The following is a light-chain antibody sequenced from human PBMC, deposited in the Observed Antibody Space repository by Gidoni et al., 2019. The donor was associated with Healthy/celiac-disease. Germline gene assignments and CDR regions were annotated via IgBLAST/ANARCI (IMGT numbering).Light chain of an antibody. CDR1: QGISKY. CDR3: QKYNSAPQLT. V-gene: IGKV1-27*01. CDR2: AAY. J-gene: IGKJ4*01. Sequence: DIQMTQSPSSLSASVGDRVTITCRASQGISKYLAWYQQQPGKAPKLLIYAAYTLQSGVPSRFSGSRSGTDFTLTISSLQPEDVATYYCQKYNSAPQLTFGGGTKVEIK.